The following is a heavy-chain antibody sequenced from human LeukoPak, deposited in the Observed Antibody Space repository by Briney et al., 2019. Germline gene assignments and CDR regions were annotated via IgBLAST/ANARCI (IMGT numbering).Heavy chain of an antibody. D-gene: IGHD6-6*01. CDR3: ARDSRAARPLGYFDY. J-gene: IGHJ4*02. V-gene: IGHV1-46*01. Sequence: ASVKVSCKASEYTFTSYYMHWVRQAPGQGLEWMGIINPSGGSTSYAQKFQGRVTMTRDTSTSTVYMELSSLRSGDTAVYYCARDSRAARPLGYFDYWGQGTLVTVSS. CDR2: INPSGGST. CDR1: EYTFTSYY.